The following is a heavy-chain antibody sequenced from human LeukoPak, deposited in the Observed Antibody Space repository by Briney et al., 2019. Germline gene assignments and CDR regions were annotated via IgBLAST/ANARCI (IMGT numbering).Heavy chain of an antibody. Sequence: PSETLSLTCTVSGGSISSSSYYWGWIRQPPGKGLEWIVSIYYSGSTYYNPSLKSRVTISVDTSKNQFSLKLSSVTAADTAVYYCARHHIGSSRFDPWGQGTLVTVSS. CDR2: IYYSGST. J-gene: IGHJ5*02. V-gene: IGHV4-39*01. CDR3: ARHHIGSSRFDP. D-gene: IGHD3-10*01. CDR1: GGSISSSSYY.